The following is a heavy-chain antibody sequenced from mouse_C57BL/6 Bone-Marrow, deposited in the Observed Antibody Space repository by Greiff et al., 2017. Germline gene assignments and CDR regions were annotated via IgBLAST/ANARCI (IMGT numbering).Heavy chain of an antibody. V-gene: IGHV1-15*01. Sequence: TAYNQEFKGKAILTADKSSSTAYMELRSLTSEDSAVYYCTRLRLPSDYWGQGTTLTGSS. J-gene: IGHJ2*01. CDR2: T. CDR3: TRLRLPSDY. D-gene: IGHD3-2*02.